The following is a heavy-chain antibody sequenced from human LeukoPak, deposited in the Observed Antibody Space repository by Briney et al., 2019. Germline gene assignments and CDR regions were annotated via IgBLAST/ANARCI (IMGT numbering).Heavy chain of an antibody. V-gene: IGHV3-30-3*01. D-gene: IGHD6-19*01. J-gene: IGHJ6*02. CDR3: ARGVLAGRPNYYGMDV. CDR2: ISYDGSNK. CDR1: GFTFSSYA. Sequence: PGGSLRLSCAASGFTFSSYAMHWVRQAPGKGLGLGTVISYDGSNKYYADSVKGRFTISRDNSKNTLYLQMTSLRAEDTAVYYCARGVLAGRPNYYGMDVWGQGTTVTVSS.